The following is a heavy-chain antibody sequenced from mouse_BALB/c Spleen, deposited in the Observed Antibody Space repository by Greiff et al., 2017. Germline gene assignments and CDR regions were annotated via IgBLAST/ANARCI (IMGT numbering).Heavy chain of an antibody. Sequence: VQLVESGAELVRPGTSVKVSCKASGYAFTNYLIEWVKQRPGQGLEWIGVINPGSGGTNYNEKFKGKATLTADKSSSTAYMQLSSLTSDDSAVYFCAGGAWFAYWGQGTLVTVSA. CDR3: AGGAWFAY. V-gene: IGHV1-54*01. J-gene: IGHJ3*01. CDR1: GYAFTNYL. CDR2: INPGSGGT.